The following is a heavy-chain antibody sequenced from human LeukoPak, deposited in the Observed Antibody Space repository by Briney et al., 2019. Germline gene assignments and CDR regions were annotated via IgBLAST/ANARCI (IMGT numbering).Heavy chain of an antibody. CDR1: GFTFSSYG. CDR3: ATPLPGGYGPYYYDSSGYPAAFDI. Sequence: GGSLRLSCAASGFTFSSYGMSWVRQAPGKGLEWVSAISGSGGSTYYADSVKGRFTISRDNSKNTLYLQMNSLRAEDTAVYYCATPLPGGYGPYYYDSSGYPAAFDIWGQGTMVTVSS. D-gene: IGHD3-22*01. J-gene: IGHJ3*02. CDR2: ISGSGGST. V-gene: IGHV3-23*01.